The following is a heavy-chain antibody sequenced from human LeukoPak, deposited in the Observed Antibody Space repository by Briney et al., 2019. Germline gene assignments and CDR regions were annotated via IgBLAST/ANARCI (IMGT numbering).Heavy chain of an antibody. CDR3: ARVLSDDSTNYISSYYYYMDV. V-gene: IGHV4-59*08. D-gene: IGHD4-11*01. J-gene: IGHJ6*03. Sequence: PSETLSLTCTVSGGSISSYYWSWIRQPPGKGLEWIGYIYYSGSTNYNPSLKSRVTISVDTSKNQFSLKLSSVTAADTAVYYCARVLSDDSTNYISSYYYYMDVWGKGTTVTVSS. CDR1: GGSISSYY. CDR2: IYYSGST.